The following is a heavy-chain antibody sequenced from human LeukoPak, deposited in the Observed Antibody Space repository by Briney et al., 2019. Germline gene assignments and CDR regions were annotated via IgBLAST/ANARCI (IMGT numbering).Heavy chain of an antibody. Sequence: GGSLRLSCAASGFTFSSYAMSWVRQAPGKGLEWGSAISGSGGNTYYADSVKGRFTISRDNSKNTLSLQMNRLRTEDTAVYFCARGTGYYYYYDAMDVWGQGSTVTVAS. D-gene: IGHD2-8*02. CDR1: GFTFSSYA. CDR3: ARGTGYYYYYDAMDV. V-gene: IGHV3-23*01. J-gene: IGHJ6*02. CDR2: ISGSGGNT.